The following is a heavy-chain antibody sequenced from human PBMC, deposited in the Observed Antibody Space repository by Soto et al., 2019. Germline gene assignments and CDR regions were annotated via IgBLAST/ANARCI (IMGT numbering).Heavy chain of an antibody. D-gene: IGHD3-9*01. Sequence: GGSLRLSCSASGFTFSSYAMHWVRQAPGKGLEYVSAISSNGGSTYYADSVKGRFTISRDNSKNTLYLQMSSLRAEDTAVYYCARGGRYFDKLPFDYWGQGTLVTVSS. CDR1: GFTFSSYA. J-gene: IGHJ4*02. V-gene: IGHV3-64D*08. CDR3: ARGGRYFDKLPFDY. CDR2: ISSNGGST.